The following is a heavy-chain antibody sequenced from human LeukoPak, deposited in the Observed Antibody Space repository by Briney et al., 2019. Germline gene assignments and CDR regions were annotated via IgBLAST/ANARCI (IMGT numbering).Heavy chain of an antibody. V-gene: IGHV3-74*01. CDR2: INSDGSWT. CDR1: GNYW. CDR3: VSFYETY. J-gene: IGHJ4*02. D-gene: IGHD2/OR15-2a*01. Sequence: GGSLRLSCAASGNYWMHWVRQAPGKGLVGVSHINSDGSWTSYADAVKGRFTISKDNAKNTVYLQMNSLRAEDTAVYYCVSFYETYWGRGTLVTVSS.